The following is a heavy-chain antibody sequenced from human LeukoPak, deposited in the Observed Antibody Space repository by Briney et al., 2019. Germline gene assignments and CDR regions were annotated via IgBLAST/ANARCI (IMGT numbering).Heavy chain of an antibody. CDR3: ALMDV. Sequence: GGSLGLSCAASGFTFSSYAMSWVRQAPGKGLEWVANIKEDGSEKYYVDSVKGRFTISRDNAKNSLYLQMNSLRAEDTAVYYCALMDVWGKGTTVTVSS. CDR1: GFTFSSYA. CDR2: IKEDGSEK. J-gene: IGHJ6*03. V-gene: IGHV3-7*01.